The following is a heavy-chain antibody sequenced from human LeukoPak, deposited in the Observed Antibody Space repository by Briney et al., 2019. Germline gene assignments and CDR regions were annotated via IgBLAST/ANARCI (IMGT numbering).Heavy chain of an antibody. V-gene: IGHV3-74*01. CDR3: ARTPGDFWSGYYTGGIPGRYFDY. CDR2: INSDGSWT. J-gene: IGHJ4*02. Sequence: GGSLRLSCAASGTYWMHWVRQAPGKGLVWVSHINSDGSWTGYADSVKGRFTISRDNAKNSLYLQMNSLRAEDTAVYYCARTPGDFWSGYYTGGIPGRYFDYWGQGTLVTVSS. D-gene: IGHD3-3*01. CDR1: GTYW.